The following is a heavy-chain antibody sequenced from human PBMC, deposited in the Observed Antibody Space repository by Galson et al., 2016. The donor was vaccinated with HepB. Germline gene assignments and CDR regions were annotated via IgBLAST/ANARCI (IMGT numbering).Heavy chain of an antibody. CDR1: GYTFTNNG. J-gene: IGHJ4*02. V-gene: IGHV1-18*01. CDR3: ARDRDAARDY. Sequence: SVKVSCKASGYTFTNNGISWVRQAPGQGPEWMAWISAYSGNTNYAQKLLDRVTLTKDTSASTVYMELRSLRSDDTAMYYCARDRDAARDYWGQGTLVTVSS. CDR2: ISAYSGNT. D-gene: IGHD6-13*01.